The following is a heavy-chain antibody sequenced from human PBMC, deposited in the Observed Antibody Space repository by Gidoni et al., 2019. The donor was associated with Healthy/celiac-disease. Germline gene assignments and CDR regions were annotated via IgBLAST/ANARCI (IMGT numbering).Heavy chain of an antibody. D-gene: IGHD4-17*01. CDR3: TTDSGVDYGDRRNRLGGAFDI. Sequence: EVQLVESGGGLVKPGGSLRLSCAASGFPFSTAVIDWVPQAPGKGLEWVGRIKSKTDGGTTDYAAPVKGRFTISRDDSKNTLYLQMNSLKTEDTAVYYCTTDSGVDYGDRRNRLGGAFDIWGQGTMVTVSS. J-gene: IGHJ3*02. V-gene: IGHV3-15*07. CDR1: GFPFSTAV. CDR2: IKSKTDGGTT.